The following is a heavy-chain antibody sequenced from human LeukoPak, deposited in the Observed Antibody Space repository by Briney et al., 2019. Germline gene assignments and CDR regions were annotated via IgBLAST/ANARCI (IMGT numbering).Heavy chain of an antibody. CDR1: GFTFETYV. CDR3: AKDATGYYYYPYFYS. Sequence: PGGSLRLSCAASGFTFETYVMHWVRHTPGKGLEWVSGISGNGDSVAYADSVKGRFTISRDNAKNSLFLQMNSLRPEDTAFYYCAKDATGYYYYPYFYSWGQGTLVTVSS. V-gene: IGHV3-9*01. CDR2: ISGNGDSV. J-gene: IGHJ4*02. D-gene: IGHD3-22*01.